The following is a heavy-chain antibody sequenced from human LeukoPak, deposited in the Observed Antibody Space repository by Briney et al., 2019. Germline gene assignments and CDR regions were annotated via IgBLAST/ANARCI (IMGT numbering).Heavy chain of an antibody. D-gene: IGHD3-22*01. CDR3: ASPWLFDFGVDDAFDI. CDR1: GFTFSDYY. CDR2: ISSSGSTI. Sequence: GGSLRLSCAASGFTFSDYYMGWIRQAPGKGLEWVSCISSSGSTIYYADSVKGRFTISRDNAKNSLYLQMNSLRAEDTAVYYCASPWLFDFGVDDAFDIWGQGTMVTVSS. J-gene: IGHJ3*02. V-gene: IGHV3-11*04.